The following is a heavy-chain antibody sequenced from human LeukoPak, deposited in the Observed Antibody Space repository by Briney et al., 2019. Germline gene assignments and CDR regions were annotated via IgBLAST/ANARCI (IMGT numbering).Heavy chain of an antibody. V-gene: IGHV3-23*01. J-gene: IGHJ5*02. CDR1: GFTFSSYA. CDR2: ISGSGGST. CDR3: AKDSAVIAVATNWFDP. Sequence: GGSLRLSCAASGFTFSSYAMSWVRQAPGKGLEWVSAISGSGGSTYYADSAKGRFTISRDNSKNTLYLQMNSLRAEDTAVYYCAKDSAVIAVATNWFDPWGQGTLVTVSS. D-gene: IGHD6-19*01.